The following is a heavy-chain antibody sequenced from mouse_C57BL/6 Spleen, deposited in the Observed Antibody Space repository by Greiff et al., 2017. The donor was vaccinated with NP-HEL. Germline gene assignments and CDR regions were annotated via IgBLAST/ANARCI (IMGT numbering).Heavy chain of an antibody. CDR2: IWSGGST. J-gene: IGHJ4*01. CDR3: ARVGDYYGSRDCCYAMDY. CDR1: GFSLTSYG. D-gene: IGHD1-1*01. Sequence: QVQLKESGPGLVQPSQSLSITCTVSGFSLTSYGVHWVRQSPGKGLEWLGVIWSGGSTDYNAAFISRLSISKDNSKSQVFFKMNSLQADDTAIYYCARVGDYYGSRDCCYAMDYWGQGTSVTVSS. V-gene: IGHV2-2*01.